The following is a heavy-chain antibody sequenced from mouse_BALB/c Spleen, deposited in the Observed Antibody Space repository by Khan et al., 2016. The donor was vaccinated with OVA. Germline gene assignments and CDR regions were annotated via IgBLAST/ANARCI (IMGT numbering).Heavy chain of an antibody. D-gene: IGHD2-2*01. Sequence: QVQLQQPGAELVRPGASVKLSCKASGYTFTSYWMNWVRQRPRQGLEWIGKINPSDSESHYNQMFKDKATLTVDKSSGTAYMQLSSLTSEDSAVYYCARREKYGYDPYWFAYWGQGTLVTVSA. J-gene: IGHJ3*01. CDR2: INPSDSES. CDR1: GYTFTSYW. CDR3: ARREKYGYDPYWFAY. V-gene: IGHV1-52*01.